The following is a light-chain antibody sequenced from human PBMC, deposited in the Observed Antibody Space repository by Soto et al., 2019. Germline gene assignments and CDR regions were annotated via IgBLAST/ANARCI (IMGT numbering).Light chain of an antibody. Sequence: IVMKQSPGTLSGSPGERATLSCRASQSVNSNLAWYQQKPGQAPRLLIYGASTRATGIPGRFSGSGSGTEFTLPISSLQSEDFAVYYCQQRSNWHTITFGQGTRLEIK. J-gene: IGKJ5*01. CDR2: GAS. CDR3: QQRSNWHTIT. V-gene: IGKV3-15*01. CDR1: QSVNSN.